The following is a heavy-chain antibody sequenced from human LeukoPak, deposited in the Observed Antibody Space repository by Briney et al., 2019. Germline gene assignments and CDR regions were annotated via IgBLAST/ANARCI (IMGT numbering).Heavy chain of an antibody. D-gene: IGHD5-18*01. V-gene: IGHV1-8*03. CDR1: GYTFTSYD. CDR3: ARARTAMDYYFDY. J-gene: IGHJ4*02. CDR2: MNPNSGST. Sequence: ASVKVSCKASGYTFTSYDINWVRQATGQGLEWMGWMNPNSGSTGYAQKFQGRVTITRNTSISTAYMELSSLRSEDTAVYYCARARTAMDYYFDYWGQGTLVTVSS.